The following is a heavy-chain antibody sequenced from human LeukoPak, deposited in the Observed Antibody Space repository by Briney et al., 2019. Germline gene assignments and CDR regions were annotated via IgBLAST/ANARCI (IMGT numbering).Heavy chain of an antibody. J-gene: IGHJ4*02. CDR1: GFTFSSYA. CDR3: AKSGAAAGGYFDC. V-gene: IGHV3-23*01. CDR2: IVGSGSNT. Sequence: GGSLRLSYAASGFTFSSYAMSWVRQAPGKGLEWVSGIVGSGSNTYYADSVKGRFTISRDNSKNTLYLQMNSPRAEDTAIYYCAKSGAAAGGYFDCWGQGTLVTVSS. D-gene: IGHD6-13*01.